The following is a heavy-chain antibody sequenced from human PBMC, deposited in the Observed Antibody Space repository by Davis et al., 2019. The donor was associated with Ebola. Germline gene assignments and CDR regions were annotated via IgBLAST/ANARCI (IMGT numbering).Heavy chain of an antibody. D-gene: IGHD6-19*01. J-gene: IGHJ4*02. Sequence: GESLKISCAASGFTFSDYYMSWIRQAPGKGLEWVSYISSSGSTIYYADSVKGRFTISRDNSKNTVCLQMNSLRAEDTAIYYCAKKVPGIRPFDYWGQGTLVSVSS. CDR3: AKKVPGIRPFDY. CDR1: GFTFSDYY. CDR2: ISSSGSTI. V-gene: IGHV3-11*01.